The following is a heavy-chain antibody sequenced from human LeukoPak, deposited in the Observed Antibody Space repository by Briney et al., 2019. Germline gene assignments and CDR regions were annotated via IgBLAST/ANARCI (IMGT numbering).Heavy chain of an antibody. V-gene: IGHV3-23*01. D-gene: IGHD5-12*01. J-gene: IGHJ5*02. Sequence: GGSLRLSCAASGFTFSSYAMSWVRQAPGKGLEWVSAISGSGGSTYYADSVKGRFTISRDNSKNTLYLQMNSLRAEDTAVYYCAKDISVATIGPNYFNWFDPWGQGTLVTVSS. CDR1: GFTFSSYA. CDR2: ISGSGGST. CDR3: AKDISVATIGPNYFNWFDP.